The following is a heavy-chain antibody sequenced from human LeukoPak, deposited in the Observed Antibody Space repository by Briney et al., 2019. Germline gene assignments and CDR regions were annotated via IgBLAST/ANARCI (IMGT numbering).Heavy chain of an antibody. CDR1: GFVFCSYS. D-gene: IGHD6-19*01. V-gene: IGHV3-48*02. CDR3: VPGAVAGTVY. CDR2: ITSSSTAI. J-gene: IGHJ4*02. Sequence: SLRLSSALSGFVFCSYSMHCGRAAPGKGVEWGSCITSSSTAISYTDSVQGRFTIPRDNPKTSLFLHRNSLRDQAPPGYYFVPGAVAGTVYWGQGTLVTVSS.